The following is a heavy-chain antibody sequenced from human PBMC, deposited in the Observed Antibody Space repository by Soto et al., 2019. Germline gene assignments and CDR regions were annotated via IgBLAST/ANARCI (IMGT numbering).Heavy chain of an antibody. Sequence: PGGSLRLSCAASGFTFSTYAVSWVRQASGKGLEWVSVISGSGSTIYYADSVKGRFTISRDNSKSTLYLQMFSLRAEDTAVYYCALDSRRFDHWGQGTLVTVSS. V-gene: IGHV3-23*01. CDR2: ISGSGSTI. CDR1: GFTFSTYA. CDR3: ALDSRRFDH. J-gene: IGHJ4*02.